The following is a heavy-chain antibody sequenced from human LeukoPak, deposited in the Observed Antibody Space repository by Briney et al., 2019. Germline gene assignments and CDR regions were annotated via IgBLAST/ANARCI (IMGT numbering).Heavy chain of an antibody. CDR2: ISTGSSNI. D-gene: IGHD6-13*01. Sequence: GGSLRLSCAASGFTFSSYSMNWVRQAPGKGLEWVSYISTGSSNIYYADSVKGRFTLSRDNAKNSLYLQMNSLRDEDTAVYYCARDHTSSWYYFDYWGQGTLVTVSS. CDR3: ARDHTSSWYYFDY. CDR1: GFTFSSYS. J-gene: IGHJ4*02. V-gene: IGHV3-48*02.